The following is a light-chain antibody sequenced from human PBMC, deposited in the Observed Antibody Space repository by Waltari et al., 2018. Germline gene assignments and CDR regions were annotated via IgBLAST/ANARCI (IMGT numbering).Light chain of an antibody. CDR3: QQYYAFPWT. Sequence: AIRVTQSPSSPSASTGDSVTITCRASQDIRTYLGWYQQKPGKAPKLLLYAVSTLQSGVPSRFSGSGSGTDFALHIQNLQSEDFATYFCQQYYAFPWTFGQGTRVEV. CDR2: AVS. V-gene: IGKV1-8*01. CDR1: QDIRTY. J-gene: IGKJ1*01.